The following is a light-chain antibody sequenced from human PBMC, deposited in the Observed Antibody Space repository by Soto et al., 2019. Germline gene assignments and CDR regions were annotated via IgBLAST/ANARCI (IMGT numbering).Light chain of an antibody. Sequence: DIQTTTSPSSLSASVGSRVTIPCPASQDINKNLIWYQQKPGKAPKLLIYDASDLETGVPSRFSGSGSGTGFTFTISSLQPEDFATYYCQQYESLPLTFGQGTRLAIK. CDR3: QQYESLPLT. CDR1: QDINKN. J-gene: IGKJ5*01. CDR2: DAS. V-gene: IGKV1-33*01.